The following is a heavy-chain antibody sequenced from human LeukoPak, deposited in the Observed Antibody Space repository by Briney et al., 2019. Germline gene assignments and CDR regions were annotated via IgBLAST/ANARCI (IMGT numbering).Heavy chain of an antibody. CDR3: VRGDNYGNYEFFDY. V-gene: IGHV4-59*06. D-gene: IGHD4-11*01. J-gene: IGHJ4*02. Sequence: SETLSLTCTVSGGSISSYYWSWIRQPAEKGLEWIGYIYYGGSAYYNPSLKSRVTISVDTSKNQFSLRLSSVTAADTAVYYCVRGDNYGNYEFFDYWGQGTLVTVSS. CDR2: IYYGGSA. CDR1: GGSISSYY.